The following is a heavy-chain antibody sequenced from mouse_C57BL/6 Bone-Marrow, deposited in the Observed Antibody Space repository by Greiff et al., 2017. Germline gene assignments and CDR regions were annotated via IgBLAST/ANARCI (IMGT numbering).Heavy chain of an antibody. V-gene: IGHV1-80*01. CDR3: ARGSYDAWFAY. J-gene: IGHJ3*01. CDR2: LYPGDGDT. Sequence: QVQLQQSGAELVKPGASVKISCKASGYAFSSYWMNWVKQRPGKGLEWIGQLYPGDGDTNYNGKFKGKATLAADKSSSTAYMQLSSLTSEDSAVYFCARGSYDAWFAYGGKGTLVTVSA. D-gene: IGHD2-3*01. CDR1: GYAFSSYW.